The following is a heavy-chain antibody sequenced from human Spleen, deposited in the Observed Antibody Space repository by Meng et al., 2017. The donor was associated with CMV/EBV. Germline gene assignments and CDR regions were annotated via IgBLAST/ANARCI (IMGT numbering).Heavy chain of an antibody. CDR3: AHEPYSSGWDYYFDF. J-gene: IGHJ4*02. CDR1: TGGVV. CDR2: VYGKDDK. Sequence: TGGVVGGWIGQTPGKALEWLALVYGKDDKRYSPSLKSRLTISKDTSKNQVVLTMTNMDPVDTATYYCAHEPYSSGWDYYFDFWGQGTLGTVSS. V-gene: IGHV2-5*01. D-gene: IGHD6-19*01.